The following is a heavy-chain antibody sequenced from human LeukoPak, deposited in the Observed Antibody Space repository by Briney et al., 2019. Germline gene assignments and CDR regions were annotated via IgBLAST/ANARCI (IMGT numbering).Heavy chain of an antibody. V-gene: IGHV3-21*01. J-gene: IGHJ4*02. CDR1: GFTLSSHS. D-gene: IGHD5-18*01. CDR2: ISSSSSYI. CDR3: ARGNIGYSYGFGY. Sequence: GGSLRHSCAAPGFTLSSHSMNWVRQAPGKGLGWVSSISSSSSYIYYADSVKGRFTISRDNAKNSLYLQMNSLRAEDTAVYYCARGNIGYSYGFGYWGQGTLVTVSS.